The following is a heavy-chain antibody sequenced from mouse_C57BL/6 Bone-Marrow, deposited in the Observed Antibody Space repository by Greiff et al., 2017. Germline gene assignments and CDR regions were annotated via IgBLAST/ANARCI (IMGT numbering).Heavy chain of an antibody. CDR3: ARHRGYRFDY. V-gene: IGHV5-9*01. CDR2: ISGGGGNT. J-gene: IGHJ2*01. Sequence: EVKLVESGGGLVKPGGSLKLSCAASGFTFSSYTMSWVRQTPEKRLEWVATISGGGGNTYYPDSEKGRFTISRDNATNTLYLQMSSLRSEDTALYYCARHRGYRFDYWGQGTTLTVSS. CDR1: GFTFSSYT. D-gene: IGHD3-1*01.